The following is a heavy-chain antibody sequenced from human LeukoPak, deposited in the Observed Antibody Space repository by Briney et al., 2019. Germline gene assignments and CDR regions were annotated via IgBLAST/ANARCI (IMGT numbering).Heavy chain of an antibody. Sequence: PGGSLRLSCAASGFTFSSYGMHWVRQAPGKGLEWVAFIRYDGSNKYYADSVKGRFTISRDNSKNTLYLQMNSLRAEDTAVYYCAKDGMTTVTTGGNWFDPWGQGTLVTVSS. CDR2: IRYDGSNK. D-gene: IGHD4-11*01. V-gene: IGHV3-30*02. J-gene: IGHJ5*02. CDR3: AKDGMTTVTTGGNWFDP. CDR1: GFTFSSYG.